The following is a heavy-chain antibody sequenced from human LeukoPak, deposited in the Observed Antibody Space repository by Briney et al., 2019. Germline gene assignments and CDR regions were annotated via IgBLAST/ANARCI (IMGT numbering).Heavy chain of an antibody. J-gene: IGHJ5*02. CDR1: GGSISTYS. CDR3: ARDAGGTWFDP. V-gene: IGHV4-59*01. CDR2: VNSNGGT. Sequence: SETLSLTCTVSGGSISTYSWNWIRQPPGQGLEWIGYVNSNGGTYNNPSLKSRVTVSLDMSKNQFSLKLSSVTAADTAVYYCARDAGGTWFDPWGQGSLVTVSS.